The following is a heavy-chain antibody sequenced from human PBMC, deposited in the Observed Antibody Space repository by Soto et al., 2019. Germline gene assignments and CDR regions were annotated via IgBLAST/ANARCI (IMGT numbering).Heavy chain of an antibody. J-gene: IGHJ4*02. CDR3: ARLVRQQLVLDYFDY. Sequence: GESLKISCKGSGYSFTSYWIGWVRQMPGKGLEWMGIIYPGDSDTRYSPSFQGQVTISADKSISTAYLQWSSLKASDTAMYYCARLVRQQLVLDYFDYWGQGTLVTVSS. V-gene: IGHV5-51*01. CDR2: IYPGDSDT. CDR1: GYSFTSYW. D-gene: IGHD6-13*01.